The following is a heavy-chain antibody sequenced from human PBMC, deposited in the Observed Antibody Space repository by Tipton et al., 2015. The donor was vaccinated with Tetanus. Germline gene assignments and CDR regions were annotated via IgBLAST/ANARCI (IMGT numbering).Heavy chain of an antibody. CDR2: ISHRGTT. J-gene: IGHJ4*02. CDR3: ARDRRDFAYDSRGFYSPLYYFDN. CDR1: GGSISSDAHY. V-gene: IGHV4-30-4*01. D-gene: IGHD3-22*01. Sequence: LRLSCTVSGGSISSDAHYWSWIRQAPGKGLEWLGYISHRGTTNYNPSLMSRVTLSLDTARGQFSLKLTSVTAADAAVYFCARDRRDFAYDSRGFYSPLYYFDNWGQGLRVTVSS.